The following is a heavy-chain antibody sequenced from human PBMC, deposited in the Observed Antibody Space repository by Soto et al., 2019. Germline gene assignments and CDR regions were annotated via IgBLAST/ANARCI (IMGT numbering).Heavy chain of an antibody. D-gene: IGHD3-3*01. CDR1: GFSLDTSGVG. CDR3: SHMESRVASDGLDV. CDR2: IYWDDDK. Sequence: QITLKESGPTLVKPTQTLTLTCTFSGFSLDTSGVGVAWIRQPPGKALEWLTLIYWDDDKRYSPSLRSRLTITKDTSETRVVLTMTNMDPVETATYYCSHMESRVASDGLDVWGQGTTVTVSS. V-gene: IGHV2-5*02. J-gene: IGHJ6*02.